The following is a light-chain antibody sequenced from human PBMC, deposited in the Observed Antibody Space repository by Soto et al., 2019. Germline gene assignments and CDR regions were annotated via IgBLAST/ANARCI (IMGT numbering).Light chain of an antibody. CDR2: DVS. CDR1: SSDVGGYNY. CDR3: GSYTSSSTLV. J-gene: IGLJ1*01. V-gene: IGLV2-14*01. Sequence: QSALTQPASVAGSPGQSITISCTGTSSDVGGYNYVSWYQQHPGKAPQLMIYDVSNRPSGVSNRFSGSKSGNTASLTISGLQAEDEADYYCGSYTSSSTLVFGTGTKVTVL.